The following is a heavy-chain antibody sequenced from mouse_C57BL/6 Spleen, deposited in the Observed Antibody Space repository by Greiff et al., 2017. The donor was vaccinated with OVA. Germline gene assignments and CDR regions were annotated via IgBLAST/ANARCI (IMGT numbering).Heavy chain of an antibody. Sequence: QVQLKESGPELVKPGASVKISCKASGYAFSSSWMNWVKQRPGKGLEWIGRIYPGDGDTNYNGKFKGKATLTADKSSSTAYMQLSSLTSEDSAVYFCARESYGNWYFDVWGTGTTVTVSS. D-gene: IGHD2-1*01. CDR1: GYAFSSSW. V-gene: IGHV1-82*01. J-gene: IGHJ1*03. CDR3: ARESYGNWYFDV. CDR2: IYPGDGDT.